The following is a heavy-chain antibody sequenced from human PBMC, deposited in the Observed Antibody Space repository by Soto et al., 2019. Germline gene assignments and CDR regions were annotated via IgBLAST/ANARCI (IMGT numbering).Heavy chain of an antibody. CDR3: ARTYSSSWRDAFDI. Sequence: ASVTVSCQASGYTFTGYYMHWVRQAPGQGLEWMGWINPNSGGTNYAQKFQGWVTMTRDTSISTAYMELSRLRSDDTAVYYCARTYSSSWRDAFDIWGQGTMVTVSS. CDR2: INPNSGGT. J-gene: IGHJ3*02. D-gene: IGHD6-13*01. V-gene: IGHV1-2*04. CDR1: GYTFTGYY.